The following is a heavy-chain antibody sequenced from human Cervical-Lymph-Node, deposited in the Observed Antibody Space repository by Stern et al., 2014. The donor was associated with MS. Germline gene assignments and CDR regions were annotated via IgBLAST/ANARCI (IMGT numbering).Heavy chain of an antibody. Sequence: VQLVESGGGVVQPGRSLRLSCAASGFTFSSYAMHWVRQAPGKGLEWVAVISYDGSNKYYADSVKGRFTISRDNSKNTLYLQMNSLRAEDTAVYYCAREYRELPADYWGQGTLVTVSS. V-gene: IGHV3-30*01. CDR2: ISYDGSNK. CDR3: AREYRELPADY. J-gene: IGHJ4*02. D-gene: IGHD1-26*01. CDR1: GFTFSSYA.